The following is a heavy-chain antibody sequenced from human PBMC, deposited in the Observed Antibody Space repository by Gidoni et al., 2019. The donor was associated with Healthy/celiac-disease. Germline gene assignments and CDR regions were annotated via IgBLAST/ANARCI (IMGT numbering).Heavy chain of an antibody. V-gene: IGHV3-30*03. CDR1: GFPFSSYG. CDR2: ISYDGSNK. J-gene: IGHJ4*02. Sequence: QVQLVESGGGVVQPGRSLRLSCAASGFPFSSYGMHLVRQAPGKGLEWVAVISYDGSNKYYADSVKGRFTISRDNSKNTLYLQMNSLRAEDTAVYYCARDRGGYGDFSYYFDYWGQGTLVTVSS. CDR3: ARDRGGYGDFSYYFDY. D-gene: IGHD4-17*01.